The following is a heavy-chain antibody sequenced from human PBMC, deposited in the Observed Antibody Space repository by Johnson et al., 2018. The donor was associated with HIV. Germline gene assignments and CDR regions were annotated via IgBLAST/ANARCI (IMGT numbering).Heavy chain of an antibody. Sequence: QVQLVESGGGLVKPGGSLRLSCAVSGFKFSDFYMTWIRQVPGTGLECVAYISSSGAGIYYADSVKGRFSISRDNAKNSLYLQMNSLGAEDTAVYYCARDHVMVVTPGDCFDIWGQGTMVTVSS. CDR3: ARDHVMVVTPGDCFDI. D-gene: IGHD2-21*02. J-gene: IGHJ3*02. CDR1: GFKFSDFY. CDR2: ISSSGAGI. V-gene: IGHV3-11*01.